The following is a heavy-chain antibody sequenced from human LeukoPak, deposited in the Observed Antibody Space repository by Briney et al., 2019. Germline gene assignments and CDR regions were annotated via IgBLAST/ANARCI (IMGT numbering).Heavy chain of an antibody. Sequence: GGSLRLSCAASGFTFSSYSMNWVRQAPGKGLEWVSSISSRSAYIHYTDSVKGRFNISRDNAENSLYLQMNNLRADDTAVYYCARDRSGSYPYYFDYWGQGTLVTVSS. J-gene: IGHJ4*02. V-gene: IGHV3-21*01. CDR1: GFTFSSYS. CDR3: ARDRSGSYPYYFDY. D-gene: IGHD1-26*01. CDR2: ISSRSAYI.